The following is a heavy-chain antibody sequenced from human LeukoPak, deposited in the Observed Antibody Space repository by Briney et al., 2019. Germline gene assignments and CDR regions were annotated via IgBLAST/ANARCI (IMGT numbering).Heavy chain of an antibody. CDR2: IYYSGST. Sequence: PSQTLSLTCTVSGGSISSGGYYWSWIRQHPGKGLEWIGYIYYSGSTYYNPSLKSRVTISVDTSKKQCSLKLSSFTAADTAVYYCARELVYYGSGSTNHFDYWVQGSLVTVSS. CDR3: ARELVYYGSGSTNHFDY. CDR1: GGSISSGGYY. D-gene: IGHD3-10*01. V-gene: IGHV4-31*03. J-gene: IGHJ4*02.